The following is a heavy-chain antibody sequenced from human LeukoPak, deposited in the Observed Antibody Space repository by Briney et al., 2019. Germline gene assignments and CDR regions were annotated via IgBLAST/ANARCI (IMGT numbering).Heavy chain of an antibody. Sequence: SETLSLTCTVSDVSITRTPTSWGWVRQSPGKGLHWVGSIDYRGETFYNVSLKSRVSMSIDMSTKEFSLKLKSVTAADTAVYYCARHGRRGYCSSTSCVRLHFDYWGQGTLVTVSS. J-gene: IGHJ4*02. CDR1: DVSITRTPTS. CDR3: ARHGRRGYCSSTSCVRLHFDY. D-gene: IGHD2-2*01. V-gene: IGHV4-39*07. CDR2: IDYRGET.